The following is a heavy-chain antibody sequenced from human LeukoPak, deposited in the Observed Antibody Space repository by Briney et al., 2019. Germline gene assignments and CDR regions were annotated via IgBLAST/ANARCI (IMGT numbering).Heavy chain of an antibody. CDR1: GGSISSYY. D-gene: IGHD2-2*01. CDR2: IYYSGST. Sequence: SETLSLTCTVSGGSISSYYWSWIRQPPGKGLEWIGYIYYSGSTNYNPSLKSRVTISVDTSKNQFSLKLSSVTAADTAVYYCARDLHCSSTSCDWFDPWGQGTLVTVSS. J-gene: IGHJ5*02. CDR3: ARDLHCSSTSCDWFDP. V-gene: IGHV4-59*12.